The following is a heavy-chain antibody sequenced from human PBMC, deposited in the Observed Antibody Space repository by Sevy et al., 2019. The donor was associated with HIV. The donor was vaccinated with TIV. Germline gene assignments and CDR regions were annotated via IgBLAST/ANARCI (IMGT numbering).Heavy chain of an antibody. D-gene: IGHD6-13*01. CDR1: GFIFNDYG. J-gene: IGHJ4*02. Sequence: GGSLRLSCAASGFIFNDYGMHWVRQAPGKGLEWVAFIQYDGNDKYYADSMRGRFTISRDNSKNMLFLQMNSLRSEDTAMYYCAKNTAAAGAGGFDYWGQGTLVTVSS. V-gene: IGHV3-30*02. CDR2: IQYDGNDK. CDR3: AKNTAAAGAGGFDY.